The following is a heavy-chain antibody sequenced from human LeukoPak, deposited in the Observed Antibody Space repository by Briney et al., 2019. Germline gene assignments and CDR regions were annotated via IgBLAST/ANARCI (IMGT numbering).Heavy chain of an antibody. CDR1: GYTFTSYY. CDR2: INPSGGST. J-gene: IGHJ4*02. D-gene: IGHD3-22*01. Sequence: GASVKVSCKASGYTFTSYYMHWVRQAPGQGLEWMGIINPSGGSTSYAQKFQGRVTMTRDTPTSTVYMELSSLRSEDTAVYYCAKAGPYYYDSSGYSSDYWGQGTLVTVSS. CDR3: AKAGPYYYDSSGYSSDY. V-gene: IGHV1-46*01.